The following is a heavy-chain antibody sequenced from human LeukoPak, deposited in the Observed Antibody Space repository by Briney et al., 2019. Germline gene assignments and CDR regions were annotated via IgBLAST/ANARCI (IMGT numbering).Heavy chain of an antibody. D-gene: IGHD4-17*01. Sequence: GGSLRLSCAASGFTVSSNYMSWVRQAPGKGLEWVSYISSSGSTIYYADSVKGRFTISRDNAKNSLYLQMNSLRAEDTAVYYCARDHDAVTTYDYWGQGTLVTVSS. CDR1: GFTVSSNY. J-gene: IGHJ4*02. CDR3: ARDHDAVTTYDY. CDR2: ISSSGSTI. V-gene: IGHV3-11*01.